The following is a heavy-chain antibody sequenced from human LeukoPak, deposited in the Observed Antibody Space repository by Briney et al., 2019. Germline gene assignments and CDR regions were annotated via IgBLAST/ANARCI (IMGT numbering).Heavy chain of an antibody. D-gene: IGHD2-15*01. J-gene: IGHJ4*02. Sequence: SNTLSLSCTGCGGSISSYYWSWIQQTPGKGLKRIRYIYYIGSTNYNPSLKRPVTISVDRSKNQFSLKLSSVTAADTAVYYCARTKAATVSFDYWGQGTLVTVSS. V-gene: IGHV4-59*07. CDR1: GGSISSYY. CDR3: ARTKAATVSFDY. CDR2: IYYIGST.